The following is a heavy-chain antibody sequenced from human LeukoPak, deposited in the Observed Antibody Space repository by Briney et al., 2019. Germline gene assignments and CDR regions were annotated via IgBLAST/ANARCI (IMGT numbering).Heavy chain of an antibody. V-gene: IGHV1-46*01. CDR3: ATRVGATELDY. CDR2: INPSGGST. D-gene: IGHD1-26*01. Sequence: ASVKVSCKASGYTFTSYYMHWVRQAPGQGLEWMGIINPSGGSTSYAQKFQGRVTMTRNTSISTAYMELSSLRSEDTAVYYCATRVGATELDYWGQGTLVTVSS. J-gene: IGHJ4*02. CDR1: GYTFTSYY.